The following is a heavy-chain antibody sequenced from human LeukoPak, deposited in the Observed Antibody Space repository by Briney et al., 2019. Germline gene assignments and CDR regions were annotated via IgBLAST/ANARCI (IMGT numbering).Heavy chain of an antibody. V-gene: IGHV3-20*04. CDR3: AREDTMVRGVILS. D-gene: IGHD3-10*01. J-gene: IGHJ4*02. CDR1: GFTFDDYG. Sequence: GGSLRLSCAVSGFTFDDYGMSWVRQAPGKGLEWVSGINWHGGSKGYADSVKGRFTIARDNAKNSLYMKMNSLRAEDTALYYCAREDTMVRGVILSWGQGTLVTVSS. CDR2: INWHGGSK.